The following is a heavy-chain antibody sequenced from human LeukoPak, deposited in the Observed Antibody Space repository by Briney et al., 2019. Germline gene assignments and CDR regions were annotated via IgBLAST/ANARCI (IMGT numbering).Heavy chain of an antibody. J-gene: IGHJ4*02. V-gene: IGHV3-23*01. Sequence: GGSLRLSCAVSGFTFRGAAMTWVRQAPGKGLEWVSLISSSGNNAYYADSVKGRFTISRDNSKNTLCLQMNSLRAEDTAVYYCARAMRSGYDYWGQGTLVTVSS. CDR3: ARAMRSGYDY. CDR1: GFTFRGAA. CDR2: ISSSGNNA. D-gene: IGHD5-12*01.